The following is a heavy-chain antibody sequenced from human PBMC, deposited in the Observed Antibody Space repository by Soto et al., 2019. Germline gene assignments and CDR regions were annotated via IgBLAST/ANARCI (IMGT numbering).Heavy chain of an antibody. J-gene: IGHJ4*02. CDR2: ISWNSGSI. CDR1: GFTFDDYA. CDR3: AKGYLGVATTTLDY. D-gene: IGHD5-12*01. Sequence: EVQLVESGGGLVQPGRSLRISCAASGFTFDDYAMHWVRQAPGKGLEWVSGISWNSGSIGYADSVKGRFTISRDNAKNSLYLQMKSLRAEDTALYYCAKGYLGVATTTLDYWGQGTLVTVSS. V-gene: IGHV3-9*01.